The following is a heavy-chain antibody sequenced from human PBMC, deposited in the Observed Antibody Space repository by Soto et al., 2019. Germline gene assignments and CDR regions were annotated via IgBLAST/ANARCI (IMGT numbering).Heavy chain of an antibody. Sequence: PGGSLRLSCAASGFTFSSYGMHWVRQAPGKGLEWVAVISYDGSNKYYADSVKGRFTISRDNSKNTLYLQMNSLRAEDTAVYYCAKDKTGTTSLDYWGQGTLVIVSS. D-gene: IGHD1-7*01. V-gene: IGHV3-30*18. CDR1: GFTFSSYG. CDR3: AKDKTGTTSLDY. J-gene: IGHJ4*02. CDR2: ISYDGSNK.